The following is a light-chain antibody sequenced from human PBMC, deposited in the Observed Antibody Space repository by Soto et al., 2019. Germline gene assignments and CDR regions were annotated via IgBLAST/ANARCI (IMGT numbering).Light chain of an antibody. J-gene: IGKJ3*01. CDR1: QSLSSN. CDR2: GAS. Sequence: ELVMTHSPATLSVSPGDRATLSCRASQSLSSNLAWYQHKPGQAPRLLIYGASTRATGIPARFSGSGSGTEFTLTISSLQSEDFAFYYCLQYNNWPFTFGPGTKVDVK. CDR3: LQYNNWPFT. V-gene: IGKV3-15*01.